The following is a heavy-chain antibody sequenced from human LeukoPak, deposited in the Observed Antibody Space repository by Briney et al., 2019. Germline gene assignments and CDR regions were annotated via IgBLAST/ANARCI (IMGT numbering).Heavy chain of an antibody. D-gene: IGHD3-16*01. J-gene: IGHJ5*02. CDR1: GGSISGHY. CDR2: LHYTGST. V-gene: IGHV4-59*11. CDR3: ARLHALGAEEFDP. Sequence: SETLSFTCTVSGGSISGHYWSWIRQPPGKRLEWIGYLHYTGSTNYNPSLNSRITMSVDTPNNQFSLRLTSVTAADTAVYYCARLHALGAEEFDPWGQGALVTVSS.